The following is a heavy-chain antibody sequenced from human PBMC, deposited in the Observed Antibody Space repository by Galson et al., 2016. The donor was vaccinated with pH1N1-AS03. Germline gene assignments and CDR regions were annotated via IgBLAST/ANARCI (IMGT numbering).Heavy chain of an antibody. D-gene: IGHD5-24*01. CDR1: GFMFSGYA. CDR3: ARTKVEMATSLLDY. CDR2: ISGGSDGT. V-gene: IGHV3-23*01. J-gene: IGHJ4*02. Sequence: SLRLSCAASGFMFSGYAMSWVRQAPGKGLEWVSAISGGSDGTEYADSVKGRFTISRDNSKNTLFLQMDSLRAEDTAVYYCARTKVEMATSLLDYLGRGTLVTVSS.